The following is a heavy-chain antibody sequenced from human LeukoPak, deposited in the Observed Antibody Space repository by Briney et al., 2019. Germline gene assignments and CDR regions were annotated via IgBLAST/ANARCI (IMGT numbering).Heavy chain of an antibody. CDR1: CYSISSGYY. CDR2: IYHSGST. V-gene: IGHV4-38-2*01. D-gene: IGHD4/OR15-4a*01. J-gene: IGHJ4*02. Sequence: SETLSLTCAVSCYSISSGYYWGWIRQPPGKGLEWIGSIYHSGSTYYNPSLKSRVTISVDTSKNQFSLKLSSVTAADTAVYYCARHEGSYGAFDYWGQGTLVTVSS. CDR3: ARHEGSYGAFDY.